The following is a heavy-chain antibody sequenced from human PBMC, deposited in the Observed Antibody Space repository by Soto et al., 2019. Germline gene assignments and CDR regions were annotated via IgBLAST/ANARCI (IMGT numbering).Heavy chain of an antibody. CDR3: EREPLLRFLEWYYYYGMDV. D-gene: IGHD3-3*01. CDR1: GYTFTSYG. J-gene: IGHJ6*02. CDR2: ISAYNGNT. Sequence: QVQLVQSGAEVKKPGASVKVSCKASGYTFTSYGISWVRQAPGQGLEWMGWISAYNGNTNYAQKLQGRVTMTTDTSTSTAYMELRSLRSDDTAVYYCEREPLLRFLEWYYYYGMDVWGQGTTVTVSS. V-gene: IGHV1-18*01.